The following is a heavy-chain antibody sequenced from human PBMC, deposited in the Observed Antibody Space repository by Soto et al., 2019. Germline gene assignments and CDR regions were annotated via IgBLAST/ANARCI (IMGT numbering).Heavy chain of an antibody. V-gene: IGHV1-18*01. CDR2: ISAYNGNT. Sequence: GASVKVSCKASGYTFTSYGISWVRQAPGQGLEWMGWISAYNGNTSYAQKLQGRVTMTTDTSTSTAYMELRSLRSDDTAVYYCARVSCSGGSCYSRWFDPWGQGTLVTVSS. CDR3: ARVSCSGGSCYSRWFDP. J-gene: IGHJ5*02. CDR1: GYTFTSYG. D-gene: IGHD2-15*01.